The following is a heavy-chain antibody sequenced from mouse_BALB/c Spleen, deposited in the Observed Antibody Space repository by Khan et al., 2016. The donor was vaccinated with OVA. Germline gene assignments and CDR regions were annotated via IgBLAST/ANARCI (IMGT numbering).Heavy chain of an antibody. J-gene: IGHJ3*01. CDR2: MFPGDGST. CDR1: GYTFTSYD. D-gene: IGHD2-14*01. CDR3: ARGGYGGFAY. Sequence: QVQLKESGAELVKPGASVKLSCKASGYTFTSYDINWVRQRPEQGLEWIGWMFPGDGSTKYNENFKGKATLTTDKSSSTAYMQLSRLTSEDSGAYSCARGGYGGFAYWGQGTLVTVSA. V-gene: IGHV1-85*01.